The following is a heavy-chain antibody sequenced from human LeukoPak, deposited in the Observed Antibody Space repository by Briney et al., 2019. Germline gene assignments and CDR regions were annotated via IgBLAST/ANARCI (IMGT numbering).Heavy chain of an antibody. CDR2: ISSSSSYM. Sequence: GGSLRLSCAASGFTFSSYSMNWVRQAPGKGLEWVSSISSSSSYMYYADSVKGRFTISRDNAKNSLYLQMNSLRAEDTAVYYCARDRRFVSVAVGYWGQGTLVTVSS. V-gene: IGHV3-21*01. D-gene: IGHD6-19*01. J-gene: IGHJ4*02. CDR1: GFTFSSYS. CDR3: ARDRRFVSVAVGY.